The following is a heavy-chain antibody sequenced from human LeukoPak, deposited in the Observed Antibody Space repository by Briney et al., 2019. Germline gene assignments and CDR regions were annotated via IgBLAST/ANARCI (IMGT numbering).Heavy chain of an antibody. D-gene: IGHD3/OR15-3a*01. Sequence: GGSLRLSCAASGVTFEHYPMLWVRQAPGKGLEWVSLISGDGGITYYADSVKGRFTISRDNSKNSLYLQMNSLRTEDTALYYCAKDGPGGFWAVHYWGQGTLVTVSS. CDR3: AKDGPGGFWAVHY. J-gene: IGHJ4*02. V-gene: IGHV3-43*02. CDR1: GVTFEHYP. CDR2: ISGDGGIT.